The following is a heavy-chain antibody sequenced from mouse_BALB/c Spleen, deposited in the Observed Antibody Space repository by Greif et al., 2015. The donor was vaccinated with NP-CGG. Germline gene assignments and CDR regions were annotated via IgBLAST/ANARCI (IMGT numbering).Heavy chain of an antibody. D-gene: IGHD2-1*01. CDR2: INPYNDGT. V-gene: IGHV1-14*01. Sequence: LVESGPELVKPGASVKMSCKASGYTFTSYVMHWVKQKPGQGLEWIGYINPYNDGTKYNEKFKGKATLTSDKSSSTAYVELSSLTSEDSAVYYCARERDYGNRFAYWGQGTLVTVSA. J-gene: IGHJ3*01. CDR1: GYTFTSYV. CDR3: ARERDYGNRFAY.